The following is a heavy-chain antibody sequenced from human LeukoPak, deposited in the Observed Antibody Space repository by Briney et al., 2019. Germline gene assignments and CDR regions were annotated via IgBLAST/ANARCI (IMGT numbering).Heavy chain of an antibody. Sequence: ASVKVSCKASGYTFTSYGITWVRQAPGQGLEWMGRISGYNGNTKYVKKFQGRVTMTRDTSTNTAYMELRSLRYDDTGVYYCARDEFYGSASTGDDGFDMWGQGTMVTVS. V-gene: IGHV1-18*01. D-gene: IGHD3-10*01. CDR1: GYTFTSYG. J-gene: IGHJ3*02. CDR3: ARDEFYGSASTGDDGFDM. CDR2: ISGYNGNT.